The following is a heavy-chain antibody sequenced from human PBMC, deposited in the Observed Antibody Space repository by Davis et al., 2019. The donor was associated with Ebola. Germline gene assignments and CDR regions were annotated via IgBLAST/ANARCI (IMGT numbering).Heavy chain of an antibody. CDR1: GYTLTELS. CDR3: ATGTRVPAAIFYYYMDV. V-gene: IGHV1-24*01. J-gene: IGHJ6*03. Sequence: ASVKVSCKVSGYTLTELSMHWVRQAPGKGLEWMGGFDPEDGETIYAQKFQGRVTMTEDTSTDTAYMELSSLRSEDTAVYYCATGTRVPAAIFYYYMDVWGKGTTVTVSS. D-gene: IGHD2-2*02. CDR2: FDPEDGET.